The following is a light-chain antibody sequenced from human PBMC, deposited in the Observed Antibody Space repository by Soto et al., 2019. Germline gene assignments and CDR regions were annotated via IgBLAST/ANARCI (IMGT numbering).Light chain of an antibody. CDR3: QHYDTYSRT. CDR1: QDITNS. V-gene: IGKV1-33*01. Sequence: DIPMTQSPSSLSASVGDRVTIHCQASQDITNSLNWYQQKTGKAPKFLISDASNLETGVPSRFSGSGSGTEFTLTISSLQPDDFATYYCQHYDTYSRTFGQGTKVDI. J-gene: IGKJ1*01. CDR2: DAS.